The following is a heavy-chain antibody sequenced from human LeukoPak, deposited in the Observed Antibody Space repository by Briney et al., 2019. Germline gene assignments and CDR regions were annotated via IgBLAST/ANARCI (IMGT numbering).Heavy chain of an antibody. CDR3: ARAVAAPDY. D-gene: IGHD6-13*01. CDR1: GYTFTDYY. J-gene: IGHJ4*02. Sequence: ASVTVSCKASGYTFTDYYLHWVRQAPGQGLEGMGWINPNSGDTNYAQKFQGRVTMTRDTSISTAYMELSRLRSDDTAVYYCARAVAAPDYWGQGTLVTVSS. CDR2: INPNSGDT. V-gene: IGHV1-2*02.